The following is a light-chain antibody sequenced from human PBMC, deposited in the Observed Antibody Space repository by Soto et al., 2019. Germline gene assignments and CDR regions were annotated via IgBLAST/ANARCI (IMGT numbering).Light chain of an antibody. V-gene: IGLV1-40*01. CDR3: QSYDSSLSGLV. CDR1: SSNIGAGYD. CDR2: GNS. J-gene: IGLJ2*01. Sequence: QAVVTQPPPVSGAPGQRVTISCTGSSSNIGAGYDVHWYQQLPGTAPKLLIYGNSNRPSGVPDRFSGSKSGTSASLAITGLQAEDEADYYCQSYDSSLSGLVFGGGTQLTVL.